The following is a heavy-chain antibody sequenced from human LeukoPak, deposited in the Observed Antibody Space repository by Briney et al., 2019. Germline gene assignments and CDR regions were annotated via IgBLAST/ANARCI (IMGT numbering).Heavy chain of an antibody. J-gene: IGHJ4*02. D-gene: IGHD5-18*01. CDR2: ISSSSSYI. CDR3: ARDQGGGYSYGWQSFDY. Sequence: SGGSLRLSCAASGFTFSSYSMNWVRQAPGKGLEWVSSISSSSSYIYYADSVKGRFTISRDNAENSLYLQMNSLRAEDTAVYYCARDQGGGYSYGWQSFDYWGQGTLVTVSS. V-gene: IGHV3-21*01. CDR1: GFTFSSYS.